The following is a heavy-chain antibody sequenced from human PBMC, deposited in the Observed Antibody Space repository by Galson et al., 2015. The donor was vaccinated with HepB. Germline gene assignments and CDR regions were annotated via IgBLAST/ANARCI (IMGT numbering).Heavy chain of an antibody. Sequence: SLRLSCAASGFTFSSYAMSWVRQAPGKGLEWVSAISGSGGSTYYADSVKGRFTISRDNSKNTLYLQMNSLRAEDTAVYYCAKDQREWAASYSSSWYFRSPYYYYGMDVWGQGTTVTVSS. V-gene: IGHV3-23*01. CDR2: ISGSGGST. J-gene: IGHJ6*02. D-gene: IGHD6-13*01. CDR1: GFTFSSYA. CDR3: AKDQREWAASYSSSWYFRSPYYYYGMDV.